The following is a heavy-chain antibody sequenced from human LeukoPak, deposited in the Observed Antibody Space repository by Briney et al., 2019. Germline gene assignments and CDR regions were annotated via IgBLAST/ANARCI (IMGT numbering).Heavy chain of an antibody. CDR3: ARDEDCSSTSCHYYHYMDV. D-gene: IGHD2-2*01. CDR2: INPNSGGT. V-gene: IGHV1-2*02. J-gene: IGHJ6*03. Sequence: ASVKVSCKASGYTFTGYYMHWVRQAPGQGLEWMGWINPNSGGTNYAQKFQGRVTMTRDTSISTAYMELSRLRSDDTAVYYCARDEDCSSTSCHYYHYMDVWGKGTTVTVSS. CDR1: GYTFTGYY.